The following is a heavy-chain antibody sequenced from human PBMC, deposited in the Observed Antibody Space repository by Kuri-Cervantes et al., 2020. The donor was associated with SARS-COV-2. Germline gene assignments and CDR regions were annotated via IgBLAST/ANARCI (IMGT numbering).Heavy chain of an antibody. CDR1: GGSISSGSYY. CDR3: ARDWGISSALDG. V-gene: IGHV4-61*02. CDR2: IYTSGST. Sequence: SETLSLTCTVSGGSISSGSYYWSWIRQPAGKGLEWIGRIYTSGSTNYNPSLKSRVTMSVDTSKNQFSLKLSSVTAADTAVYYCARDWGISSALDGWGQGTLVTVSS. J-gene: IGHJ1*01. D-gene: IGHD3-16*01.